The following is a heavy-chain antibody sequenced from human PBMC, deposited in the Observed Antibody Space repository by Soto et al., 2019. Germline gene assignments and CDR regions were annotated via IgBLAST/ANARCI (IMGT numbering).Heavy chain of an antibody. CDR3: ARGGGGYYGSAAGDV. D-gene: IGHD3-10*01. J-gene: IGHJ6*04. V-gene: IGHV4-59*01. CDR1: DGSIGSYY. CDR2: IYYSGST. Sequence: QVQLQESGPGLVKPSETLSLTCTVSDGSIGSYYWSWIRQPPGKGLEWIGYIYYSGSTDYNPSLKSRVTISIDTSKNQFSLKLSSVTAADTAVYYCARGGGGYYGSAAGDVWGKGTTVTVSS.